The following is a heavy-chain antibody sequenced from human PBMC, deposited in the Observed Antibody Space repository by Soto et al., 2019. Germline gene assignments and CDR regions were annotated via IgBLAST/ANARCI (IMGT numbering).Heavy chain of an antibody. D-gene: IGHD6-19*01. J-gene: IGHJ4*01. Sequence: EVQLLESGGGLVQPGGSLRLSCVGSGFFFSSYTMTWVRQAPGKGLEWVSSFSATSENTYYADSVRGRFTISRDNSKNTLFLQMNSLTAEDTAMYYCAKARDQQWVRLPFYYWGHGILVIVSS. CDR3: AKARDQQWVRLPFYY. CDR2: FSATSENT. V-gene: IGHV3-23*01. CDR1: GFFFSSYT.